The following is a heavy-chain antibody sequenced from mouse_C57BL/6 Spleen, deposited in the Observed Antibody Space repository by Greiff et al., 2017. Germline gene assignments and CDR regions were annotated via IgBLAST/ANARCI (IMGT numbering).Heavy chain of an antibody. CDR2: IRNKANGYTT. V-gene: IGHV7-3*01. Sequence: EVQLVESGGGLVQPGGSLSLSCAASGFTFTDYYMSWVRQPPGKALEWLGFIRNKANGYTTEYSASVKGRFTISRDNSQSILYLQMNALGAEDSATYYCARYRYDYFVCWGQGTTLTVSS. J-gene: IGHJ2*01. CDR3: ARYRYDYFVC. CDR1: GFTFTDYY.